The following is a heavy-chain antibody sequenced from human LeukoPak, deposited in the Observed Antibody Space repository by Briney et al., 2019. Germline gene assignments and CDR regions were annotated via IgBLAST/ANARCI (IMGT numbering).Heavy chain of an antibody. CDR1: GYTFTTYY. CDR3: ARDTYGDYPFENYYYMDV. Sequence: ASVKVSCKASGYTFTTYYIQWVRQAPGQGLEWMGLINPSDGSTTYAQKFQGRVTMTRDTSISTAYMELSRLRSDDTAVYYCARDTYGDYPFENYYYMDVWGKGTTVTISS. D-gene: IGHD4-17*01. J-gene: IGHJ6*03. V-gene: IGHV1-2*02. CDR2: INPSDGST.